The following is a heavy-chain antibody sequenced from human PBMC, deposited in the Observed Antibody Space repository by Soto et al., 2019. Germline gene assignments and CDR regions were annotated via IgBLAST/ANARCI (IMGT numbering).Heavy chain of an antibody. V-gene: IGHV1-46*01. D-gene: IGHD6-19*01. J-gene: IGHJ4*01. CDR1: GYTFTSYY. CDR2: INPSGGST. Sequence: QVQLVQSGAEVKKPGASVKVSCKASGYTFTSYYMHWVRQAPGQALEWMGIINPSGGSTSYAQKSQGRVTMTRDTSTNTVYTELSSLRSEYTAVYYCARALAVAEFDYWGQGTLVTVSS. CDR3: ARALAVAEFDY.